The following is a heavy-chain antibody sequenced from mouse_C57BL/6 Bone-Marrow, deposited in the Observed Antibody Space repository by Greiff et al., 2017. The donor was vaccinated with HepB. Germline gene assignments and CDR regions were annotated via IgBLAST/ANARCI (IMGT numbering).Heavy chain of an antibody. J-gene: IGHJ4*01. CDR3: TRDYGSIYAMDY. CDR2: IRNKANNHAT. CDR1: GFTFSDAW. V-gene: IGHV6-6*01. D-gene: IGHD1-1*01. Sequence: EVKLLESGGGLVQPGGSMKLSCAASGFTFSDAWMDWVRQSPEKGLEWVAEIRNKANNHATYYAESVKGRFTISRDDSKSSVYLQMNSLRAEDTGIYYCTRDYGSIYAMDYWGQGTSVTVSS.